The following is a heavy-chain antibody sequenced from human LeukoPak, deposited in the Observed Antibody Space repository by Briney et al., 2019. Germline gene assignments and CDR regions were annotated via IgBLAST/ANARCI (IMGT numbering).Heavy chain of an antibody. V-gene: IGHV1-69*13. CDR2: IIPIFGTA. D-gene: IGHD5-24*01. J-gene: IGHJ4*02. Sequence: SVKVSCKASGGTFSSYAISWVRQAPGQGLEWMGGIIPIFGTANYAQKSQGRVTITADESTSTAYMELSSLRSEDTAVYYCARPSGYTTSPPHYWGQGTLVTVSS. CDR1: GGTFSSYA. CDR3: ARPSGYTTSPPHY.